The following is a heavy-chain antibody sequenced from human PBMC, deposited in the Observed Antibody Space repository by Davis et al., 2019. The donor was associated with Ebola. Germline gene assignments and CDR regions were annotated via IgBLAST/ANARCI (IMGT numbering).Heavy chain of an antibody. J-gene: IGHJ4*02. CDR1: GGSFSGYY. Sequence: MPSETLSLTCAVSGGSFSGYYWSWIRQPPGKGLEWMGEVNHSGGANYNPSLKSRVTISADTSKNQFSLKLNSVTAADTAVYYCARDGQYYDFWSGYSDYWGQGTLVTVSS. CDR3: ARDGQYYDFWSGYSDY. CDR2: VNHSGGA. V-gene: IGHV4-34*01. D-gene: IGHD3-3*01.